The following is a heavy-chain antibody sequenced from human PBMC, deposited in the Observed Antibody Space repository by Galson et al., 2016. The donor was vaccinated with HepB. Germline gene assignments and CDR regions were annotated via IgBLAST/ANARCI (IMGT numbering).Heavy chain of an antibody. J-gene: IGHJ4*01. CDR2: IRPEGTEM. V-gene: IGHV3-7*01. Sequence: SLRLSCAASGFSFSTYWMSWVRQAPGKGLEWVANIRPEGTEMYYVDSVKGRFTISRDNAKSSLYLQMNSLRAEDMAVYYCTRVVLGSRPDLIDCWGHGTLVTVSS. CDR1: GFSFSTYW. D-gene: IGHD2-2*01. CDR3: TRVVLGSRPDLIDC.